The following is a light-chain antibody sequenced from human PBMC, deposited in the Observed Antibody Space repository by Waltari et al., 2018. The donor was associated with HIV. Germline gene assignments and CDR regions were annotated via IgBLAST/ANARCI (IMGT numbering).Light chain of an antibody. CDR3: QSYDVTLSGPLV. CDR1: DSNIGAGDD. Sequence: QSVLTQPPSVSGAPGQRVTISCTGSDSNIGAGDDVHWYQQLPGTAPKLLIDANSNRPSGVPDRFSGARSGTSDSLAITGLQAEDEADYYCQSYDVTLSGPLVFGGGTKLTVL. J-gene: IGLJ2*01. V-gene: IGLV1-40*01. CDR2: ANS.